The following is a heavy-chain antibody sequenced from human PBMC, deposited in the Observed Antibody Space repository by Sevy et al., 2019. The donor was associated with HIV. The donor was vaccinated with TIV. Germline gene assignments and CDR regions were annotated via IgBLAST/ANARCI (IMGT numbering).Heavy chain of an antibody. CDR1: GYTFTSYD. CDR3: ARGGYDILTGSPGWFDP. CDR2: MNPNSGNT. D-gene: IGHD3-9*01. J-gene: IGHJ5*02. Sequence: ASMKVSCKASGYTFTSYDINWVRQATGQGLEWMGWMNPNSGNTGYAQKFQGRVTMTRNTSISTAYMELSSLRSEDTAVYYCARGGYDILTGSPGWFDPWGQGTLVTVSS. V-gene: IGHV1-8*01.